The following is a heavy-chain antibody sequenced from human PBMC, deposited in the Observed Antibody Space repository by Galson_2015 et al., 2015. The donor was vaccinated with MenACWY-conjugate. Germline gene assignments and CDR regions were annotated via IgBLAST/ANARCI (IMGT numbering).Heavy chain of an antibody. CDR2: IIPIFGTA. CDR3: ARFIAAAGMPAAGSAFDI. D-gene: IGHD6-13*01. Sequence: SVKVSCKASGGTFSSYAISWVRQAPGQGLEWMGGIIPIFGTANYAQKFQGRVTITADESTSTAYMELSGLRSEDTAVYYCARFIAAAGMPAAGSAFDIWGQGTMVTVSS. CDR1: GGTFSSYA. V-gene: IGHV1-69*13. J-gene: IGHJ3*02.